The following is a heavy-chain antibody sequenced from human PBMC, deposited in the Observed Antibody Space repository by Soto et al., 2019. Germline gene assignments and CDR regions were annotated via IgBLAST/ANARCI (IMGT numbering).Heavy chain of an antibody. D-gene: IGHD6-13*01. Sequence: QITLKESGPTLVKPTQTLTLTCTFSGFSFSTSAVGVGWIRQPPGKALEWLALIYWDDDKRYSPSLKSRLTLTKDTPRNQVVVTMTNMDPVNTATYYCAHVYWAASGTRYYSDYWGQGTLVTVSS. J-gene: IGHJ4*02. CDR2: IYWDDDK. CDR1: GFSFSTSAVG. V-gene: IGHV2-5*02. CDR3: AHVYWAASGTRYYSDY.